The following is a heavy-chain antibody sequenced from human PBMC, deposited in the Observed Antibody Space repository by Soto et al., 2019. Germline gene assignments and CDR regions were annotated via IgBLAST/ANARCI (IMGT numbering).Heavy chain of an antibody. Sequence: GGSLRLSCAASGFTFSSYDMHWVRQATGKGLEWVSAIGTAGDTYYPGSVKGRFTISRENAKNSLYLQMNSLRAGDTAVYYCARGSSYSSSSDFDYWGQGTLVTVSS. CDR3: ARGSSYSSSSDFDY. V-gene: IGHV3-13*01. CDR2: IGTAGDT. J-gene: IGHJ4*02. D-gene: IGHD6-13*01. CDR1: GFTFSSYD.